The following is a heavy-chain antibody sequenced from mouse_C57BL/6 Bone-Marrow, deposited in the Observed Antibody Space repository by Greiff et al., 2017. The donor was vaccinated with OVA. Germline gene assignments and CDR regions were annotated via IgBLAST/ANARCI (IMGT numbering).Heavy chain of an antibody. J-gene: IGHJ4*01. CDR1: GFSLTSYG. CDR3: AKGGYYGSSTDAMDY. D-gene: IGHD1-1*01. CDR2: IWRGGST. V-gene: IGHV2-5*01. Sequence: QVQLKQSGPGLVQPSQSLSITCTVSGFSLTSYGVHWVRQSPGKGLEWLGVIWRGGSTDYNAAFMSRLSITKDNSKSQVFFKMNRLQADDTAIYYCAKGGYYGSSTDAMDYWGQGTSVTVSS.